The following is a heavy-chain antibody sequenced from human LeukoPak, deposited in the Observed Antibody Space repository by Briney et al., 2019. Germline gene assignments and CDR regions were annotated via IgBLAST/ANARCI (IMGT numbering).Heavy chain of an antibody. J-gene: IGHJ6*03. CDR2: ISAYNGNT. Sequence: ASVKVSCKASGYTFSGYYMHWVRQAAGQGLEWMGWISAYNGNTNYAQKLQGRVTMTTDTSTSTAYMELRSLRSDDTAVYYCAREGYCSSTSCYYYYYMDVWGKGTTVTISS. CDR3: AREGYCSSTSCYYYYYMDV. CDR1: GYTFSGYY. D-gene: IGHD2-2*01. V-gene: IGHV1-18*04.